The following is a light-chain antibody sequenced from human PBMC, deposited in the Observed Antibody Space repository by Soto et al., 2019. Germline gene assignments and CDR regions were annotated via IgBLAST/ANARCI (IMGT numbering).Light chain of an antibody. J-gene: IGKJ2*01. CDR1: QSVLYSSNNKNY. V-gene: IGKV4-1*01. CDR2: WAS. Sequence: DIVMTPSPDSLAVSLGERATINCKSSQSVLYSSNNKNYLAWYQQKPGQPPKLLIFWASIRESGVPDRFSGSGSGTDFTLTISSLQAEDVAVYYCQQYYSTPYTFGQGTKLEIK. CDR3: QQYYSTPYT.